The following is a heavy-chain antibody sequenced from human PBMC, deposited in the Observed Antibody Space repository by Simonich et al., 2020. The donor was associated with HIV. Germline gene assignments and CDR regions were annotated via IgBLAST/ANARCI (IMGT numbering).Heavy chain of an antibody. CDR1: GFTFDDYA. Sequence: EVQLVESGGGLVQPGRSLRLSCAASGFTFDDYAMHWVRQAPGKGLVLVSVIDWNSGSIGYADSVKGRFTISRDNAKNSLYLQMNSLRAEDTALYYCAKDKGAYYGSGSPVYWGQGTLVTVSS. D-gene: IGHD3-10*01. CDR3: AKDKGAYYGSGSPVY. J-gene: IGHJ4*02. CDR2: IDWNSGSI. V-gene: IGHV3-9*01.